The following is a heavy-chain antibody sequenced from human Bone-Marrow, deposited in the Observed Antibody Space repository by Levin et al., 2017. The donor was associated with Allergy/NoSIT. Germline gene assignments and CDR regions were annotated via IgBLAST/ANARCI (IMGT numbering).Heavy chain of an antibody. CDR3: AREDGSTFDS. CDR1: RGSIRSGGYH. J-gene: IGHJ4*02. V-gene: IGHV4-31*03. D-gene: IGHD5-24*01. CDR2: IYYSGST. Sequence: SQTLSLTCTVSRGSIRSGGYHWSWIRQHAGKGLEWIGYIYYSGSTYYNPSLKSRAMISLDTSKNQFSLKVTSATAADAAVYYCAREDGSTFDSWGQGTLVTVSS.